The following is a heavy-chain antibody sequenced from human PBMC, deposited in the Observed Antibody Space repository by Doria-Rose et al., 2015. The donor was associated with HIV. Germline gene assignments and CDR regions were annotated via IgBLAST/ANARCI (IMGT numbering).Heavy chain of an antibody. CDR3: ARDPTSISASGVRGAFDI. J-gene: IGHJ3*02. Sequence: IRQPPGKGLEWVGYIYYSGNTNYNPSLESRVTIPLDTSKDQFSLKLRSVTAADTAVYYCARDPTSISASGVRGAFDIWGRGTMVTVSS. D-gene: IGHD6-6*01. V-gene: IGHV4-59*01. CDR2: IYYSGNT.